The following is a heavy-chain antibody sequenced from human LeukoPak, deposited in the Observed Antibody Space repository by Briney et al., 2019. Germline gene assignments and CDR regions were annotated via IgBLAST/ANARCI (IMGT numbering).Heavy chain of an antibody. D-gene: IGHD3-10*01. Sequence: GGSLRLSCAASGFTFSSYSMNWVRQAPGKGLEWVSSISSSSTYIYYADSVKGRFTISRDNAKNSLYLQMNSLRAADTAVYCCARVMGSGTYYLYYYGMDVWGQGTTVTVSS. CDR3: ARVMGSGTYYLYYYGMDV. V-gene: IGHV3-21*01. J-gene: IGHJ6*02. CDR1: GFTFSSYS. CDR2: ISSSSTYI.